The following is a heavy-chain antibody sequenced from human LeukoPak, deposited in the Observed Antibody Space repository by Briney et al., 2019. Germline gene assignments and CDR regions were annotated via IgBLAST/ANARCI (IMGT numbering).Heavy chain of an antibody. V-gene: IGHV3-74*01. J-gene: IGHJ4*02. CDR3: ARGGGCHRTKCYWADY. CDR1: GFTFSSYW. Sequence: GGSLRLSCAASGFTFSSYWMHWVRQAPGKGLVWVSRINTDGSSTSYADSVKGRFTISRDNAKNTLYLQMNSLRAEDTAVYYCARGGGCHRTKCYWADYWGQGTLVTVSS. D-gene: IGHD2-2*01. CDR2: INTDGSST.